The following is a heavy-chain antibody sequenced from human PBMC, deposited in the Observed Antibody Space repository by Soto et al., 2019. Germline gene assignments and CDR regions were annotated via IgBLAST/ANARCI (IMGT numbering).Heavy chain of an antibody. CDR1: GFSLSTSGVG. CDR2: IYWNDDK. V-gene: IGHV2-5*01. CDR3: ARISSFNWFDP. D-gene: IGHD6-6*01. J-gene: IGHJ5*02. Sequence: QITLKESGPTLVKPTQTLTLTCTFSGFSLSTSGVGVGWIRQPPGKALEWLALIYWNDDKRYSPSLKSRLTITKDTSKNQVVLTMTNMDPVDTATYYCARISSFNWFDPWGQGTLVTVSS.